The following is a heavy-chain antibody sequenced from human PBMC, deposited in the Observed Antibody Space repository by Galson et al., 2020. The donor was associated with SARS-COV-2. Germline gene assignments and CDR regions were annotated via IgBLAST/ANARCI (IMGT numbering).Heavy chain of an antibody. CDR2: INPNSGGT. CDR1: GYTFTGYY. Sequence: ASVKVSCKASGYTFTGYYMHWVRQAPGQGLEWMGWINPNSGGTNYAQKFQGRVTMTRDTSISTAYMELSRLRSDDTAVYYCARGDGGGTPGNYNGMDVWGQGTTVTVSS. J-gene: IGHJ6*02. V-gene: IGHV1-2*02. D-gene: IGHD2-15*01. CDR3: ARGDGGGTPGNYNGMDV.